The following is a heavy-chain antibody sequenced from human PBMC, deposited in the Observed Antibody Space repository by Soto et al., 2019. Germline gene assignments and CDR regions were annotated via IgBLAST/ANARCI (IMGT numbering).Heavy chain of an antibody. CDR3: ARESHDILTGPPWVWYFDL. CDR2: INDRGSI. CDR1: GGSFSGYY. J-gene: IGHJ2*01. D-gene: IGHD3-9*01. V-gene: IGHV4-34*01. Sequence: QVQLQQWGAGPLRPLETLSLTCGVSGGSFSGYYWAWIRKSTGKGLEWIGEINDRGSINYNPSLKSRVSISVDTSKNHYSLNLRSVTAADTAVYYCARESHDILTGPPWVWYFDLWGRGTLVTVSS.